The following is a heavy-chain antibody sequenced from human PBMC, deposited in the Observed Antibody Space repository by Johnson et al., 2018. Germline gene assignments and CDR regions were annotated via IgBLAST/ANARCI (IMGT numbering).Heavy chain of an antibody. CDR2: IYYSGGT. D-gene: IGHD3-16*02. V-gene: IGHV4-59*01. CDR3: AREGLGELSSLMDV. CDR1: GGSISSYY. Sequence: QVQLQESGPGLVKPSETLSLTCTVSGGSISSYYWSWIRQPPGKGLEWIGYIYYSGGTNYNPSLKRRVTLSVDTSKNQFSLKLSSVTAADTAVYYCAREGLGELSSLMDVWGKGTTVTVSS. J-gene: IGHJ6*03.